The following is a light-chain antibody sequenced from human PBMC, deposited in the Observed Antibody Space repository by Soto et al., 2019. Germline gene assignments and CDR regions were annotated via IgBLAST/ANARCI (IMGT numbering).Light chain of an antibody. CDR3: AAWDDSLNGYV. CDR1: SSNIGSNT. Sequence: QSVLTQPPSASGTPGQRVTISCSGSSSNIGSNTVNWYQQLPGTAPKLLIYNNNQRPSGVPDRSSGSKSGTSASLAISGLQSEDEADYYCAAWDDSLNGYVFGTGTKLTVL. J-gene: IGLJ1*01. CDR2: NNN. V-gene: IGLV1-44*01.